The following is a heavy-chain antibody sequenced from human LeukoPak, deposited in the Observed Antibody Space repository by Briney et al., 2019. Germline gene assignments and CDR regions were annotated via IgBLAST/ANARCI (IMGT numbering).Heavy chain of an antibody. CDR1: GFTFSSYG. CDR3: AKEKALITMIVVEVLGFQH. J-gene: IGHJ1*01. V-gene: IGHV3-23*01. D-gene: IGHD3-22*01. CDR2: ISGSGGST. Sequence: GGTLRLSCAASGFTFSSYGMSWVRQAPGKGLEWVSAISGSGGSTYYADSVKGRFTISRDNSKNTLYLQMNSLRAEDTAVYYCAKEKALITMIVVEVLGFQHWGQGTLVTVSS.